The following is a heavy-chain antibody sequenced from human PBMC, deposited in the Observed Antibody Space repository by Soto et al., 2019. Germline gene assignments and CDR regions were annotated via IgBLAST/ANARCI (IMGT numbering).Heavy chain of an antibody. V-gene: IGHV5-51*01. D-gene: IGHD4-4*01. Sequence: GESLKISCKGSGYSFTSYWIGWVRQMPGKGLEWMGIIYPGDSDTRYSPSFQGQVTISADNSISTAYLQWSSLKASDTAMYYCARHFTATATVTPPRWFDPWGQGTLVTVSS. CDR2: IYPGDSDT. CDR3: ARHFTATATVTPPRWFDP. CDR1: GYSFTSYW. J-gene: IGHJ5*02.